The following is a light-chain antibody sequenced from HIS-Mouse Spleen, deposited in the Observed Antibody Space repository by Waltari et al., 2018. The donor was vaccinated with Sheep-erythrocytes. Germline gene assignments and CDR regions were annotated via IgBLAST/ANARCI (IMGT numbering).Light chain of an antibody. V-gene: IGLV3-10*01. J-gene: IGLJ1*01. CDR2: EDS. Sequence: SYELTQPPSVSVSPGQTARITCSGDALPKKYAYWYQQKSGQAPVLVIYEDSKRPSAIPERFSGSSSGTMATLTISGAQVEDEADYYCYSTDSSGNHRVFGTGTKVTVL. CDR1: ALPKKY. CDR3: YSTDSSGNHRV.